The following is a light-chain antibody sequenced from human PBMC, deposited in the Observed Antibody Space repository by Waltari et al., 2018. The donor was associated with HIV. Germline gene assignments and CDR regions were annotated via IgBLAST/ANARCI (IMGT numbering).Light chain of an antibody. V-gene: IGKV1-39*01. CDR2: AAS. J-gene: IGKJ1*01. CDR1: QTISDF. Sequence: DIQMTQSPSSLSASVGDRVNITCRTSQTISDFFNWYQQKPGKAPKLLIYAASRLQSGVPSRFSGSGSGTDFTLTISSLQPEDFAIYYCQQSYRSWTFGQGTKVEIK. CDR3: QQSYRSWT.